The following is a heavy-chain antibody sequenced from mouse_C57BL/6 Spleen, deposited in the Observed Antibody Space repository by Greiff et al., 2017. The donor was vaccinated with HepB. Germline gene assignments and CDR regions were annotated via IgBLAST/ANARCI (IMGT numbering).Heavy chain of an antibody. CDR3: ARGRSYVGFAY. CDR2: IYPGDGDT. V-gene: IGHV1-82*01. CDR1: GYAFSSSW. D-gene: IGHD6-5*01. J-gene: IGHJ3*01. Sequence: VQRVESGPELVKPGASVKISCKASGYAFSSSWMNWVKQRPGKGLEWIGRIYPGDGDTNYNGKFKGKATLTADKSFSTAYMQLSSLTSEDSAVYFCARGRSYVGFAYWGQGTLVTVSA.